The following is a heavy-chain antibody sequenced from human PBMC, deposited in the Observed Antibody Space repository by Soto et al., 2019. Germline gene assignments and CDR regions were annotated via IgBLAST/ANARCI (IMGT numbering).Heavy chain of an antibody. J-gene: IGHJ5*01. CDR2: IIPIFGTA. CDR3: ARTSEVATTNTFES. CDR1: GGTFITYA. Sequence: QVQLVQSGAEVKKPGSSVRVSCKASGGTFITYAISWVRQAPGQGLEWMGGIIPIFGTANYAQQFQARVTITADESTSTDYMELSSLRSDDTAVYYCARTSEVATTNTFESWGQGTLGTVSS. V-gene: IGHV1-69*01. D-gene: IGHD5-12*01.